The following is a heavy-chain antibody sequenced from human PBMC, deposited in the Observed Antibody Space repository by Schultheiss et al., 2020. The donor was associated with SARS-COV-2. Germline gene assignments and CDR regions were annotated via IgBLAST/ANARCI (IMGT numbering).Heavy chain of an antibody. Sequence: GGSLRLSCAASGFTFSDYYMSWIRQAPGKGLEWVSYISSSSSYTNYADSVKGRFTISRDNAKNSLYLQMNSLRAEDTAVYYCARGLWDTAMVSSYFDYWGQGTLVTVSS. CDR1: GFTFSDYY. V-gene: IGHV3-11*03. CDR3: ARGLWDTAMVSSYFDY. D-gene: IGHD5-18*01. J-gene: IGHJ4*02. CDR2: ISSSSSYT.